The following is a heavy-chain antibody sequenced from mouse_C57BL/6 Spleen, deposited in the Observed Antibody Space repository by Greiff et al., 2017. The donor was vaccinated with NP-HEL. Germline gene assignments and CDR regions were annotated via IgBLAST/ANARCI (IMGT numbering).Heavy chain of an antibody. D-gene: IGHD1-1*01. J-gene: IGHJ3*01. CDR1: GYTFTSYW. V-gene: IGHV1-64*01. CDR3: AREVITTVVEGFAY. Sequence: QVQLKQPGAELVKPGASVKLSCKASGYTFTSYWMHWVKQRPGQGLEWIGMIHPNSGSTNYNEKFKSKATLTVDKSSSTAYMQLSSLTSEDSAVYYCAREVITTVVEGFAYWGQGTLVTVSA. CDR2: IHPNSGST.